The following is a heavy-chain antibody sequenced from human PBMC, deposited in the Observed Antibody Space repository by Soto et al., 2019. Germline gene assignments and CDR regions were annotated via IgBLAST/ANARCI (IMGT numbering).Heavy chain of an antibody. J-gene: IGHJ4*02. CDR2: INPSDAGT. V-gene: IGHV1-46*01. D-gene: IGHD1-26*01. CDR1: GYTFTSYY. Sequence: ASVKVSCKASGYTFTSYYIHWVRQAPGQGLEWMGIINPSDAGTTYTQKFQGRVTMTRDTSTNTVYMELSSLRSEDTAVYYCARLGTSGTYYILDYWGLGTLVTAPQ. CDR3: ARLGTSGTYYILDY.